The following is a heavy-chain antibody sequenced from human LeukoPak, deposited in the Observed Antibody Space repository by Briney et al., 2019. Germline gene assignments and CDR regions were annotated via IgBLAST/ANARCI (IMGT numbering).Heavy chain of an antibody. D-gene: IGHD2-21*02. J-gene: IGHJ4*02. Sequence: PSETLSLTCSVSGYSISTSYYWGWVRQPPGKRLEWIGSMYHTGNTYNNPSLNSRVTVSVDTSKNQFSLKLTSVTAADTALYYCVMTNVVTSDPYFDYWGQGTLVTVSS. CDR2: MYHTGNT. CDR1: GYSISTSYY. V-gene: IGHV4-38-2*02. CDR3: VMTNVVTSDPYFDY.